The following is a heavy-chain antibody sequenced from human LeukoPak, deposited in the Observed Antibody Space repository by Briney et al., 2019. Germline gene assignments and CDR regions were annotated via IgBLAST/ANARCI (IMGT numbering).Heavy chain of an antibody. D-gene: IGHD4/OR15-4a*01. V-gene: IGHV3-66*01. Sequence: GGSLRLSCAASGFTVKDNFMSWVRQAPGKGLEWVSVLYSGGATYYADSVKGRFTISRDNSKNIVFLQMNDLRTEDTAFYYCTRDSANYHFAYWGQGALVTVSS. CDR2: LYSGGAT. CDR1: GFTVKDNF. CDR3: TRDSANYHFAY. J-gene: IGHJ4*02.